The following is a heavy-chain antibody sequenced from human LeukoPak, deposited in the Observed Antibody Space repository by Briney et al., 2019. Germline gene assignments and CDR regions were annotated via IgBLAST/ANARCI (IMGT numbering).Heavy chain of an antibody. Sequence: ASVKVSCKASGGTFSSYAISWVRQAPGQGLEWMGGIIPIFGTANYAQKFQGRVTITADKSTSTAYMELSSLRSEDTAVYYCARDPEDYYDSSAYYDGFDMWGQGTMVTVSS. V-gene: IGHV1-69*06. D-gene: IGHD3-22*01. CDR2: IIPIFGTA. CDR1: GGTFSSYA. CDR3: ARDPEDYYDSSAYYDGFDM. J-gene: IGHJ3*02.